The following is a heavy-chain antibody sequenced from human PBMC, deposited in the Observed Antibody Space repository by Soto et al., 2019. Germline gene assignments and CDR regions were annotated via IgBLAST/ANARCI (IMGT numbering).Heavy chain of an antibody. CDR3: ARAFYGVDL. Sequence: PSETLSLTCTVSGGSTTSGGYSWSWIRQSPGQGLEWIGYIYQSGSAFYNPSLKTRATILVDRSKNQFSLNLTSVTAADAAVYYCARAFYGVDLWGQGTTVTVYS. CDR2: IYQSGSA. CDR1: GGSTTSGGYS. J-gene: IGHJ6*02. V-gene: IGHV4-30-2*06.